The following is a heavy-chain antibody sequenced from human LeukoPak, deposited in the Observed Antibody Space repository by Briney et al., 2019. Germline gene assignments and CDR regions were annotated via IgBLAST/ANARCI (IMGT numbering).Heavy chain of an antibody. Sequence: SGGSLRLSCAASGFTFSSYSMNWVRQAPGKGLEWVSSISSSSSYIYYADSVKGRFTISRDNAKNSLYLQMNSLRAEDTAVYYCARAYTAMGAFDYWGQGTLVTVSS. CDR2: ISSSSSYI. J-gene: IGHJ4*02. D-gene: IGHD5-18*01. CDR3: ARAYTAMGAFDY. V-gene: IGHV3-21*01. CDR1: GFTFSSYS.